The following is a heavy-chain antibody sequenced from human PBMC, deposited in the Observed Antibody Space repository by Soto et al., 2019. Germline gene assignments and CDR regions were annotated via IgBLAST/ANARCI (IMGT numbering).Heavy chain of an antibody. CDR3: ARRGDSGYEYFDY. D-gene: IGHD5-12*01. CDR2: IYPGDSGT. CDR1: GYSFASYW. J-gene: IGHJ4*02. Sequence: GESLKISCNGSGYSFASYWIGWVRQMPGKGLEWMGIIYPGDSGTRYSPSFQGQVTISADKSIGTAYLQWSSLKASDTAMYYCARRGDSGYEYFDYWGQGTQVTVSS. V-gene: IGHV5-51*01.